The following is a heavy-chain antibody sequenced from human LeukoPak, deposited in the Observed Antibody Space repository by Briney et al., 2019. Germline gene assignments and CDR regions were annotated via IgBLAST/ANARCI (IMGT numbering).Heavy chain of an antibody. CDR1: GYSISSGYY. J-gene: IGHJ5*02. CDR2: IYHSGST. Sequence: SETLSLTCTVSGYSISSGYYWGWIRQPPGKGLEWIGEIYHSGSTNYNPSLKSRVTISVDTSKNQFSLKLSSVTAADTAVYYCARDHSVVPAAGIGGFDPWGQGTLVTVSS. D-gene: IGHD2-2*01. V-gene: IGHV4-38-2*02. CDR3: ARDHSVVPAAGIGGFDP.